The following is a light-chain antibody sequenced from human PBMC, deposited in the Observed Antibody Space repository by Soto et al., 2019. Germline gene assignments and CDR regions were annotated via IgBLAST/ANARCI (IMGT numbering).Light chain of an antibody. CDR1: QSVSSN. CDR2: AAS. Sequence: EIVMKQSPATLSVSPGERATLSCRASQSVSSNLAWYQQKPGQAPRLLIYAASTRATGIPARFSGSGSGTEFTLTLSSLQSEDFAFYYCQQYNNWPPWTFGQGTKVEIK. CDR3: QQYNNWPPWT. J-gene: IGKJ1*01. V-gene: IGKV3-15*01.